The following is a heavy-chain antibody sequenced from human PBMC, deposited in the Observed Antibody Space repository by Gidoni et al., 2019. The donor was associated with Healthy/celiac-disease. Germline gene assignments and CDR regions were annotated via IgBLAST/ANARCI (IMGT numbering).Heavy chain of an antibody. V-gene: IGHV1-69*01. CDR1: GGTFSSYA. D-gene: IGHD3-22*01. CDR2: IIPIFGTA. Sequence: QVQLVQSGAAGKKPGSSVKVSCKASGGTFSSYAISWVRQAPGQGLEWMGGIIPIFGTANYAQKFQGRVTITAAASTSTAYMELSSLRSEDTAVYYCARVSLSSSGYDYYYYGMYVWGQGTTVTVSS. J-gene: IGHJ6*02. CDR3: ARVSLSSSGYDYYYYGMYV.